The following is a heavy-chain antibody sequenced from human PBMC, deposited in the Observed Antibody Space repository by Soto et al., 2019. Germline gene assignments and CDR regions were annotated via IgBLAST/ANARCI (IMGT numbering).Heavy chain of an antibody. CDR1: GGYISRSSCY. Sequence: SESLSLTCTVSGGYISRSSCYWEWIRQPPGMGLEWIGSIYYSGSTYYNPSLKSRVTISVDTSKYQFSLKLSSVTAADTAVYYCASGVGDYDILTGYYYYGMDVWGQGTTVT. D-gene: IGHD3-9*01. V-gene: IGHV4-39*01. J-gene: IGHJ6*02. CDR2: IYYSGST. CDR3: ASGVGDYDILTGYYYYGMDV.